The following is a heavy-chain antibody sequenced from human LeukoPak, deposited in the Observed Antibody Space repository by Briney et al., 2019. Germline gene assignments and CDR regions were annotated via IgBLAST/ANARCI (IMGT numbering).Heavy chain of an antibody. CDR1: GFTFSSYW. CDR3: ATERNWVFDY. CDR2: INSDGSST. V-gene: IGHV3-74*01. D-gene: IGHD7-27*01. J-gene: IGHJ4*02. Sequence: PGRSLRLSCTASGFTFSSYWMHWVRQAPGKGLVWVSRINSDGSSTSYADSVKGRFTISRDNAKNTLYVQMNSLRAEDTAVYYCATERNWVFDYWGQGTLVTVSS.